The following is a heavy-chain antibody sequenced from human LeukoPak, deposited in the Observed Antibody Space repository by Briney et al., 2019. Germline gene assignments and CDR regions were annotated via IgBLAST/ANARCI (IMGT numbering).Heavy chain of an antibody. V-gene: IGHV3-23*01. J-gene: IGHJ4*02. D-gene: IGHD1-26*01. CDR3: AKDLLPKVGAASDY. CDR2: ISGSGGST. Sequence: TGGSLRLSCAASGFTFSSYAMSWVRQAPGKGLEWVSAISGSGGSTYYADSVKGRFTISRDNSKNTLYLQMNSLRAEDTAVYYCAKDLLPKVGAASDYWGQGTLVTVSS. CDR1: GFTFSSYA.